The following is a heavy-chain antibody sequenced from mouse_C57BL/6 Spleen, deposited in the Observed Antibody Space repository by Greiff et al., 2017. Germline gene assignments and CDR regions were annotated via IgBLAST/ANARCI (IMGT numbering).Heavy chain of an antibody. D-gene: IGHD2-3*01. CDR3: ARVGDGYFYWYFDV. J-gene: IGHJ1*03. V-gene: IGHV5-17*01. Sequence: EVKLVESGGGLVKPGGSLKLSCAASGFTFSDYGMHWVRQAPEKGLEWVAYISSGSSTIYYADTVKGRFTISRDNAKNTLFLQMTSLRSEDTAMYYCARVGDGYFYWYFDVWGTGTTVTVSS. CDR2: ISSGSSTI. CDR1: GFTFSDYG.